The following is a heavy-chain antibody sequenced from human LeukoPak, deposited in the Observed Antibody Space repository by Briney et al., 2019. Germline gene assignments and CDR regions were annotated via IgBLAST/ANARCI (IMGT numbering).Heavy chain of an antibody. V-gene: IGHV3-30*03. D-gene: IGHD2-15*01. CDR1: GFTFNSYA. CDR3: ARDSTEYCSGGSCYTTYYFDY. CDR2: ISYDGSNK. Sequence: GGSLRLSCVASGFTFNSYAMSWVRQAPGKGLEWVAVISYDGSNKYYADSVKGRFTISRDNSKNTLYLQMNSLRAEDTAVYYCARDSTEYCSGGSCYTTYYFDYWGQGTLVTVSS. J-gene: IGHJ4*02.